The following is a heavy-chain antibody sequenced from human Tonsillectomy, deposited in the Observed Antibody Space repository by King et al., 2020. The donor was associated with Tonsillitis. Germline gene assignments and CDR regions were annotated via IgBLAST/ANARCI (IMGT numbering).Heavy chain of an antibody. CDR1: GGTFSSHA. J-gene: IGHJ4*02. Sequence: QLVQSGAEVKKPGSSVKVSCKASGGTFSSHAVGWVRQAPGQGLEWMGGIVPIFGTANYAQKFQGRVTITADESTSTAHMELSSLRSEDTAVYYCARGGPSLVTYYFDYWGQGTLVTVSS. V-gene: IGHV1-69*01. D-gene: IGHD2-21*02. CDR2: IVPIFGTA. CDR3: ARGGPSLVTYYFDY.